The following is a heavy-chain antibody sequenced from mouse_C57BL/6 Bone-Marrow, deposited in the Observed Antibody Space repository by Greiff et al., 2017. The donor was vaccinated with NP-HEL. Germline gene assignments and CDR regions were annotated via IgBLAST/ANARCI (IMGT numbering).Heavy chain of an antibody. CDR2: IYPGGGYT. Sequence: QVQLQQSGAELVRPGTSVKMSCKASGYTFTNYWIGWAKQRPGHGLEWIGDIYPGGGYTNYNEKFKGKATLTADKSYSTAYMQFSSLTSEVSAIYYCARTDYYGTPFDYWGQGTTLTVSS. J-gene: IGHJ2*01. CDR1: GYTFTNYW. D-gene: IGHD1-1*01. V-gene: IGHV1-63*01. CDR3: ARTDYYGTPFDY.